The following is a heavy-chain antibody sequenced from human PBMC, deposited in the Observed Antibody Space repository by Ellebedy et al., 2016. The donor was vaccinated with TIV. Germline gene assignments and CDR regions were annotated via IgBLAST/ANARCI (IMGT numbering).Heavy chain of an antibody. CDR1: GFTFSSYG. J-gene: IGHJ5*02. CDR3: VRDNGSWFDP. D-gene: IGHD2-8*01. V-gene: IGHV3-33*01. CDR2: IWYDGSNK. Sequence: GESLKISXAASGFTFSSYGMHWVRQAPGKGLEWVAVIWYDGSNKYYADSVTGRFTISRDSSKNTVSLQMNSLGAEDTAVYYCVRDNGSWFDPWGQGTLVTVSS.